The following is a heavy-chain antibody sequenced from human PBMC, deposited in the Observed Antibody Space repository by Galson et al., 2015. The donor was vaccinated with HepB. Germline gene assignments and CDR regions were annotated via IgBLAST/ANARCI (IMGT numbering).Heavy chain of an antibody. CDR3: AREVDAEKSYFDY. D-gene: IGHD2-2*01. J-gene: IGHJ4*02. Sequence: SLRLSCAASGFTFSSYSMNWVRQAPGKGLEWVSSISSSSSYIYYADSVKGRFTISRDNAKNSLYLQMNSLRAEDTAVYYCAREVDAEKSYFDYWGQGTLVTVSS. V-gene: IGHV3-21*01. CDR2: ISSSSSYI. CDR1: GFTFSSYS.